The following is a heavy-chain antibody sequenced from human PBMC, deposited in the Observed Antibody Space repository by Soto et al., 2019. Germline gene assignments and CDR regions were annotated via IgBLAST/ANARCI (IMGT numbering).Heavy chain of an antibody. CDR2: FYYSGNT. D-gene: IGHD3-10*01. J-gene: IGHJ4*02. CDR3: ARQVVDGTLTGAGSFDY. Sequence: QLQLQESGPGVVKSSETLSLTCTVSGGSISSSSYYWGWIRQPPGKGLEWIGSFYYSGNTYYYTXLRSRVTIAGXXSXNXXSLKLSSVTAADTAVYYCARQVVDGTLTGAGSFDYWGQGTLVTVSS. CDR1: GGSISSSSYY. V-gene: IGHV4-39*01.